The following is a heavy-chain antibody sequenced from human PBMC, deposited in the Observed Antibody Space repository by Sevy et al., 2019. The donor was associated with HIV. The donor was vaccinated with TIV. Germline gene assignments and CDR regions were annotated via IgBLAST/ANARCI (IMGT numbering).Heavy chain of an antibody. CDR3: ARDLTPLMITFGGVIAPSLNWFDP. CDR1: GYSFSAYF. D-gene: IGHD3-16*02. CDR2: ISPNSGGT. J-gene: IGHJ5*02. Sequence: ASVKVSCKASGYSFSAYFLHWVRQAPGQGLEWMGRISPNSGGTVYAQKFRGRVTMTRDTSSTTAYMELTRLKSDDTAVYYCARDLTPLMITFGGVIAPSLNWFDPWGQGTLVTVSS. V-gene: IGHV1-2*06.